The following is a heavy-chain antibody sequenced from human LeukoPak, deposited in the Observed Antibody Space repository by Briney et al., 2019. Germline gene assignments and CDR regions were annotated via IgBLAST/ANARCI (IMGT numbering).Heavy chain of an antibody. J-gene: IGHJ4*02. CDR2: IYPGDSDT. CDR3: ARHRRFNSSGWYYFDY. D-gene: IGHD6-19*01. Sequence: GESLKISCKGSGYSFTSYWIGWVRQMPGKGLEWMGIIYPGDSDTRYSPSFQGQVTISADKSISTAYLQWSSLKAPDTAMYYCARHRRFNSSGWYYFDYWGQGTLVTVSS. V-gene: IGHV5-51*01. CDR1: GYSFTSYW.